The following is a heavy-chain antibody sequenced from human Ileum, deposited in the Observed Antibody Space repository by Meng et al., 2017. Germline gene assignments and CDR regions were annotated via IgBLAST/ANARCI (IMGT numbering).Heavy chain of an antibody. Sequence: QVRLQQWGAGLLKPSETLSLTCAVYGGSFSGYYWSWVRQSPGKGLEWIAEINHSGSSNYNPSFQSRVTISVGRPRNQFSLKLSSVTAADTGVYYCARPAGYSSDWYKYFQHWGQGTLVTVSS. V-gene: IGHV4-34*02. CDR1: GGSFSGYY. J-gene: IGHJ1*01. CDR3: ARPAGYSSDWYKYFQH. CDR2: INHSGSS. D-gene: IGHD6-13*01.